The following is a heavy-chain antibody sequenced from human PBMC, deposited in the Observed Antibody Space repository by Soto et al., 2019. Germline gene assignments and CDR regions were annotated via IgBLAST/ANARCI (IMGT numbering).Heavy chain of an antibody. Sequence: KPSETLSLTCAVYGGSFSGYYWSWIRQPPGKGLEWIGEINHSGSTNYNPSLKSRVTISVDTSKNQFSLKLSSVTAADTAVYYCASLCSSTSCYLDYWGQGTLVTVS. V-gene: IGHV4-34*01. CDR1: GGSFSGYY. D-gene: IGHD2-2*01. CDR3: ASLCSSTSCYLDY. CDR2: INHSGST. J-gene: IGHJ4*02.